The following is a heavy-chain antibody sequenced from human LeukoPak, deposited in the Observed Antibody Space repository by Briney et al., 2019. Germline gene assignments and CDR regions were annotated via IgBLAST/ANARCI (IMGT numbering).Heavy chain of an antibody. D-gene: IGHD3-22*01. CDR2: ISYDGSNK. J-gene: IGHJ3*02. CDR3: ARDTDDSSGYYYVGAFDI. V-gene: IGHV3-30-3*01. Sequence: SCKASGYTFTGYYMHWVRQAPGKGLEWVAVISYDGSNKYYADSVKGRFTISRDNSKNTLYLQMNSLRAEDTAVYYCARDTDDSSGYYYVGAFDIWGQGTMVTVSS. CDR1: GYTFTGYY.